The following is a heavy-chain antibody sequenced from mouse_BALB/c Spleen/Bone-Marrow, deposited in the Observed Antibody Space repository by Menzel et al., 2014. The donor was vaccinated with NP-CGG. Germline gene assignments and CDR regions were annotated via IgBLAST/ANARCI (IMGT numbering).Heavy chain of an antibody. V-gene: IGHV14-3*02. CDR1: GFNIKDTY. D-gene: IGHD1-2*01. CDR3: ARYYYGYYFDY. Sequence: VQLKQSGAELVKPGASVKLSCTASGFNIKDTYMQWVKQRPEQGLEWIRRIDPANGNTKYDPKFQGKATITADTSSNTAYLQLSSLTSEDTAVYYCARYYYGYYFDYWGQGTTLTVSS. J-gene: IGHJ2*01. CDR2: IDPANGNT.